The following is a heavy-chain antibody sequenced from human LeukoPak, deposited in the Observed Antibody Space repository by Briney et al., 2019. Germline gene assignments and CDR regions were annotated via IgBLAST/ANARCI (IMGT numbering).Heavy chain of an antibody. CDR1: GGSFSGYY. CDR2: INHSGST. D-gene: IGHD3-10*01. J-gene: IGHJ4*02. V-gene: IGHV4-34*01. CDR3: ARLPRGDYRGYYFDY. Sequence: KPSETLSLTCAVYGGSFSGYYWSWIRQPPGKGLEWIGEINHSGSTNYNPSLKSRVTISVDTSKNQFSLKLSSVTAADTAVYYCARLPRGDYRGYYFDYWGQGTLVTVSS.